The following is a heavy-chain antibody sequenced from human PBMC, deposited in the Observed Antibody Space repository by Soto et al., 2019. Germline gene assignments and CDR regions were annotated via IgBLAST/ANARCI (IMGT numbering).Heavy chain of an antibody. D-gene: IGHD5-12*01. Sequence: GGSLRLSCAASGFTFSGSAMHWVRQASGKGLEWVGRIRSKANSYATAYAASVKGRFTISRDDSKNTAYLQMNSLKTEDTAVYYCTRLPIEMATKIRDYWGQGTLVTVSS. CDR3: TRLPIEMATKIRDY. CDR1: GFTFSGSA. CDR2: IRSKANSYAT. J-gene: IGHJ4*02. V-gene: IGHV3-73*01.